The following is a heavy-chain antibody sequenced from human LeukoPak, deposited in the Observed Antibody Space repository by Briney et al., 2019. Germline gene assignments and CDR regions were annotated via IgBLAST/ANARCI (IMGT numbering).Heavy chain of an antibody. CDR2: IYPSDSGT. D-gene: IGHD3-3*01. V-gene: IGHV5-51*01. CDR3: ARRLITIFGVVHDAFDI. Sequence: GESLKISCKTSGYSFTDYWIGWVRQMPGKGLEWMGFIYPSDSGTRYSPSFQGQVTISADKSISTVYLYWSSLRASDTAMYYCARRLITIFGVVHDAFDIWGQGTMVTVSS. CDR1: GYSFTDYW. J-gene: IGHJ3*02.